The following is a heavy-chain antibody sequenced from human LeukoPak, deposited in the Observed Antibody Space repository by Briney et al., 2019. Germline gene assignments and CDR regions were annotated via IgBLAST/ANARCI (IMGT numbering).Heavy chain of an antibody. J-gene: IGHJ6*02. CDR1: GGTFINYV. D-gene: IGHD6-6*01. CDR3: ARDTNEEYSSSSDGLAV. CDR2: ITPFFGVA. V-gene: IGHV1-69*04. Sequence: SVKVSCKASGGTFINYVIHWVRQAPGQGLEWMGRITPFFGVANYAQTFQDRVTFTADKITNTAYMQISSLKSEDTAVYFCARDTNEEYSSSSDGLAVWGQGTTVTVSS.